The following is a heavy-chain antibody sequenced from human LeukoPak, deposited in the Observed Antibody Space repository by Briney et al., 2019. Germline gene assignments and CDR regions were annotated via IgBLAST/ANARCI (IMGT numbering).Heavy chain of an antibody. J-gene: IGHJ2*01. Sequence: SETLSLTCTVPGGSISSYYWSWIRQPPGKGLEWIGYIYYSGSTNYNPSLKSRVTISVDTSKNQFSLKLSSVTAADTAVYYCARHSRTPTLRYFDLWGRGTLVTVSS. CDR1: GGSISSYY. CDR2: IYYSGST. V-gene: IGHV4-59*08. CDR3: ARHSRTPTLRYFDL.